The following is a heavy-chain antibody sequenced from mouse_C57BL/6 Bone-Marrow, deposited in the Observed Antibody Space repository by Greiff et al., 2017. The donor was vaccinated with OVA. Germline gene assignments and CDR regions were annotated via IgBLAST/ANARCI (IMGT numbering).Heavy chain of an antibody. D-gene: IGHD2-4*01. CDR3: AKFDYFDY. V-gene: IGHV5-17*01. CDR1: GFTFSDYG. J-gene: IGHJ2*01. Sequence: EVKLMESGGGLVKPGGSLKLSCAASGFTFSDYGMHWVRQAPEKGLAWVAYISSGSSTIYYADTVKGRFTISRDNAKNTLFLQMTSLRSEDTAMYYCAKFDYFDYWGQGTTLTVSS. CDR2: ISSGSSTI.